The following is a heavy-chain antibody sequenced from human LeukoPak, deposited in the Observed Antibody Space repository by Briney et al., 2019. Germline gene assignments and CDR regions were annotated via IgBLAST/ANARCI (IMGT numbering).Heavy chain of an antibody. CDR2: LYPSGST. J-gene: IGHJ4*02. CDR1: GGFINSAY. Sequence: KPSATLSLTCSSSGGFINSAYCSCIRQPPGKGLQGIGLLYPSGSTNYNPSLKSRGTISVDTSRTQFSLKLSSVTAADTAVYYCASGHYPLEYWGQGTLVTVSS. V-gene: IGHV4-4*07. D-gene: IGHD1-26*01. CDR3: ASGHYPLEY.